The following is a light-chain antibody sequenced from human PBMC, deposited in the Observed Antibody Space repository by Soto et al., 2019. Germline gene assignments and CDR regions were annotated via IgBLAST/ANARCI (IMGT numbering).Light chain of an antibody. V-gene: IGKV1-5*03. CDR3: QHYNSYSEA. CDR2: KAS. J-gene: IGKJ1*01. Sequence: VGDRDTITCLASQTISSWLAWYQQKPGKAPKLLIYKASTLKSGVPSRFSGSGSGTEFTLTISSLQPDDFATYYCQHYNSYSEAFGQGTKVDIK. CDR1: QTISSW.